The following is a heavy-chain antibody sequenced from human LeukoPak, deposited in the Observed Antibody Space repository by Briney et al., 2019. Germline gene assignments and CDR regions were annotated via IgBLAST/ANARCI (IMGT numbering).Heavy chain of an antibody. CDR2: IYHSGST. CDR3: ARGYGDYDY. J-gene: IGHJ4*02. CDR1: GGSFSSSTHY. V-gene: IGHV4-39*07. D-gene: IGHD4-17*01. Sequence: SETLSLTCTVSGGSFSSSTHYWGWIRQPPGKGLEWIGSIYHSGSTYFNPSLKSRVTISVDTSKNQFSLKLSSVAAADTAVYYCARGYGDYDYWGQGTLVTVSS.